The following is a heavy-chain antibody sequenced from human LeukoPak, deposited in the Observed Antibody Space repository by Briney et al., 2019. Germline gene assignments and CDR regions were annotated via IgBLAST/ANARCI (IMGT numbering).Heavy chain of an antibody. CDR1: GYNFNTYW. CDR3: ARHHVLGYCSSTSCHSAYGMDV. V-gene: IGHV5-51*01. J-gene: IGHJ6*02. D-gene: IGHD2-2*01. Sequence: GESLKISCKGSGYNFNTYWVAWVRQLPGKGLEWMGIIYPGDSDTRYSPSFQGQVTISADKSISTAYLQWSSLKASDTAMYYCARHHVLGYCSSTSCHSAYGMDVWGQGTTVTVSS. CDR2: IYPGDSDT.